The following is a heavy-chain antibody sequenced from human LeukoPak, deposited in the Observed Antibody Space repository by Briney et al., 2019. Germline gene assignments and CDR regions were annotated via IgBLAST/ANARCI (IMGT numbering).Heavy chain of an antibody. CDR2: IGHTGSIT. CDR1: GFTFGSYS. J-gene: IGHJ3*01. D-gene: IGHD3-10*01. V-gene: IGHV3-48*04. CDR3: AKDIKRISMVRGVQGAFDV. Sequence: GGSLRLSCAGSGFTFGSYSMNWVRHAPGKGLEWVSYIGHTGSITDYADSVKGRFTISRDNAKNSLYLQMNSLRAEDTALYYCAKDIKRISMVRGVQGAFDVWGQGTMVTVSS.